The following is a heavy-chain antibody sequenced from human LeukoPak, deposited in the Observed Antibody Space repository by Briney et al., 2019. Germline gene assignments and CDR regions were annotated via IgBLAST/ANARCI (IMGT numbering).Heavy chain of an antibody. CDR3: AKGGEQKTFRCGMDS. J-gene: IGHJ4*02. Sequence: GGSLRLSCAASGFTFSDYYMHWVRQAPGKGLEWVALMSNDGGIKYYASSVRGRFTISRDNPENTLYLQMNSLRVHDTAVYYCAKGGEQKTFRCGMDSWGQGTPVTVSS. D-gene: IGHD1/OR15-1a*01. CDR2: MSNDGGIK. CDR1: GFTFSDYY. V-gene: IGHV3-30*18.